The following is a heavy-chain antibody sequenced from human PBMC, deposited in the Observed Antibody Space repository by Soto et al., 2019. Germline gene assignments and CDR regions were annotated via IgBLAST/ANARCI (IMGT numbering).Heavy chain of an antibody. CDR2: IIPIFGTA. J-gene: IGHJ4*02. Sequence: GASVKVSCKASGVTFSSYAISWVRQAPGQGLEWMGGIIPIFGTANYAQKFQGRVTITADESTSTAYMELSSLRSEDTAVYYCARVPITMIVVGIPTYFDYWGQGTLVTVSS. D-gene: IGHD3-22*01. CDR1: GVTFSSYA. CDR3: ARVPITMIVVGIPTYFDY. V-gene: IGHV1-69*13.